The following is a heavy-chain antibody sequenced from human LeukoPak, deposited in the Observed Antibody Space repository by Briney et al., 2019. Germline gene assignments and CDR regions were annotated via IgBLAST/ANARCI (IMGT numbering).Heavy chain of an antibody. CDR3: ARVYYDSSGTGFFDI. D-gene: IGHD3-22*01. Sequence: ASVKVSCKASGGTFSSYAISWVRQAPGQGLEWMGRIIHIFGIANYAQKFQGRVTITADKSTSTAYMELSSLRSEDTAVYYCARVYYDSSGTGFFDIWGQGTMVTVSP. J-gene: IGHJ3*02. CDR2: IIHIFGIA. V-gene: IGHV1-69*04. CDR1: GGTFSSYA.